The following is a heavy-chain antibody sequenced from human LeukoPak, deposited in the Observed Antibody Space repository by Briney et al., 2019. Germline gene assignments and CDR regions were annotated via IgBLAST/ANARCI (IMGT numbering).Heavy chain of an antibody. D-gene: IGHD3-10*01. CDR2: ISGSGGST. CDR1: GFTFSSYA. Sequence: PGGSLRLSCAASGFTFSSYAMSWVRQAPGKGLEWVSAISGSGGSTYYADSVKGRFTISRDNSKNTPYLQMNSLRAEDTAVYYCAKLVVRGDYFDYWGQGTLVTVSS. CDR3: AKLVVRGDYFDY. V-gene: IGHV3-23*01. J-gene: IGHJ4*02.